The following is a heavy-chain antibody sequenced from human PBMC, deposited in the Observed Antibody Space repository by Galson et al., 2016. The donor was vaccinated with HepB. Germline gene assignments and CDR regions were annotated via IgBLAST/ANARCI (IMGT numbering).Heavy chain of an antibody. Sequence: FTVSSNYMSWVRQAPGKGLEWVSVVYSSGNTYYAGSVKGRFTISRDNSKNTLYLQMNSLRAEDTAVYYCARGTGGKYYYGMDVWGQGTTVTVPS. CDR1: FTVSSNY. D-gene: IGHD2-8*02. CDR3: ARGTGGKYYYGMDV. V-gene: IGHV3-53*01. J-gene: IGHJ6*02. CDR2: VYSSGNT.